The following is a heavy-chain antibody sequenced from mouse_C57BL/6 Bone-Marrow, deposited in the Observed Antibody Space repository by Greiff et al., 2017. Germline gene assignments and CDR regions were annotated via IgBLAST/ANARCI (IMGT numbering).Heavy chain of an antibody. V-gene: IGHV1-52*01. Sequence: QVQLQQPGAELVRPGSSVKLSCKASGYTFTSYWMHWVKQRPIQGLEWIGNIDPSDSETHYNQKFKDKATLTVDKSSSTAYMQLSSLTSEDSAVSYCASCPFYYSSSYGYFDVWGTGTTVTVSS. CDR1: GYTFTSYW. J-gene: IGHJ1*03. D-gene: IGHD1-1*01. CDR2: IDPSDSET. CDR3: ASCPFYYSSSYGYFDV.